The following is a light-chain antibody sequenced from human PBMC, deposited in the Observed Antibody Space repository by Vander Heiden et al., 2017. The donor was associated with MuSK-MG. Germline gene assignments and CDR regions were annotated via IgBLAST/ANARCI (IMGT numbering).Light chain of an antibody. Sequence: DIQMTQSPSSLSASVGDRVTITCRASQSISSNLNWYQQKPGKAPKLLIYAASSLQRAVPSRLSGSASGTDFTLTISILQPEHFATYYCQQSDSTPRTFGQGTKVEIK. CDR3: QQSDSTPRT. V-gene: IGKV1-39*01. J-gene: IGKJ1*01. CDR1: QSISSN. CDR2: AAS.